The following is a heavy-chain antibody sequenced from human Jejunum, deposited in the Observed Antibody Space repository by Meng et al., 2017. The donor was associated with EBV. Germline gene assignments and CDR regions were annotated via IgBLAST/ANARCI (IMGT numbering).Heavy chain of an antibody. J-gene: IGHJ4*02. D-gene: IGHD4-17*01. Sequence: QLQAIGSELLKPSPTLSLTCAALGDSCPRGASLGSWIRQPPGKGLEWIGNIYHIGSTYYNPSLKSRVTISVDRSKNQFSLKLTSVTAADTAVYYCARGGPDFGDYVPFDYWGQGTLVTVSS. V-gene: IGHV4-30-2*01. CDR2: IYHIGST. CDR1: GDSCPRGASL. CDR3: ARGGPDFGDYVPFDY.